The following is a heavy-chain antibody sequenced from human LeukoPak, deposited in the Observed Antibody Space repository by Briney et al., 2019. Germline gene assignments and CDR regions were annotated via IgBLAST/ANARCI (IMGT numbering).Heavy chain of an antibody. Sequence: GGSLRLSCAASGFTFSSYWMHWVRQAPGKGLVWVSRINSDGSSTSYADSVKGRFTISRDNAKNTLYLQMNSLRAEDTAVYYCARRITGDGLDYWGQGTLVTVSS. CDR2: INSDGSST. V-gene: IGHV3-74*01. CDR3: ARRITGDGLDY. J-gene: IGHJ4*02. CDR1: GFTFSSYW. D-gene: IGHD1-20*01.